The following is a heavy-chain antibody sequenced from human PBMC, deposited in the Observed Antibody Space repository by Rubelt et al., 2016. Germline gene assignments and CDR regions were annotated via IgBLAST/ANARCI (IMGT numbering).Heavy chain of an antibody. CDR3: AALGYHSDFDY. V-gene: IGHV7-4-1*02. CDR1: GYTFTDYA. Sequence: QVHLVQSGSELKKPGASVKVSCKASGYTFTDYAMNWVRQAPGQGLEWVGWLNTNTGNPTYAQGFTGRFVFSLDTSVSTAYLQVSSLKAEDTAVYYCAALGYHSDFDYWGQGTLVTVSS. CDR2: LNTNTGNP. J-gene: IGHJ4*02. D-gene: IGHD1-1*01.